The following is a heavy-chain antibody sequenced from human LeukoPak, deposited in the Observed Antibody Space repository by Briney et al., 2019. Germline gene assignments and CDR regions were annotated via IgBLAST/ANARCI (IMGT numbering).Heavy chain of an antibody. J-gene: IGHJ6*02. CDR2: MNPNSGNT. CDR3: ARVTCSSTSCYGYWNYYYGMDV. D-gene: IGHD2-2*01. V-gene: IGHV1-8*01. CDR1: GHTFTSYD. Sequence: ASVKVSCKASGHTFTSYDINWVRQATGQGLEWMGWMNPNSGNTGYAQKFQGRVTMTRNTSISTAYMELSSLRSEDTAVYYCARVTCSSTSCYGYWNYYYGMDVWGQGTTVTVSS.